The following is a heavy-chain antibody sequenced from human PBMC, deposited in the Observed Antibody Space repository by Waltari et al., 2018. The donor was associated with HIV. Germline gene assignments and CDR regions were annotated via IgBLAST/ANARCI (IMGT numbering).Heavy chain of an antibody. Sequence: EVRLEESGGGVVPPGRSLRLTCVTSGFNFEQYALSWFRQAPGKAPECVGVVRSLGDGGSSDYGASTKVRVIMSRKDSQSAVYLDVASLKTEDTGVYYCVRESLPKCAAGSCYRKWGQGT. CDR1: GFNFEQYA. CDR2: VRSLGDGGSS. D-gene: IGHD2-2*01. CDR3: VRESLPKCAAGSCYRK. V-gene: IGHV3-49*03. J-gene: IGHJ1*01.